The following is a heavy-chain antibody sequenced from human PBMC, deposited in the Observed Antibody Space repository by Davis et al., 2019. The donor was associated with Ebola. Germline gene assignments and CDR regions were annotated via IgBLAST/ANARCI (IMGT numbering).Heavy chain of an antibody. CDR3: ARGRDHAKSGVY. D-gene: IGHD1-14*01. Sequence: SETLSLTCTVSGGSIISSSSYWGWIRQPPRKGLEWIGSIYYSGITYYHPSLKSRVSISVDTSKNQFSLNLNSVTAADTAVYYCARGRDHAKSGVYWGQGILVTVSS. J-gene: IGHJ4*02. CDR1: GGSIISSSSY. CDR2: IYYSGIT. V-gene: IGHV4-39*07.